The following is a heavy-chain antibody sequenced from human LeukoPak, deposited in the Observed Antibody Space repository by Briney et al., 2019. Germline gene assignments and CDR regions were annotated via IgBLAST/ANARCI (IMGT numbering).Heavy chain of an antibody. D-gene: IGHD6-19*01. Sequence: GGSLRLSCAGSGFTFSSYAMHWVRQAPGKGLEWVAITSSDGRQKYYADSVKGRFTISEDNSKNTLYLQMNSLRTEDTAVYYCAGGPKSQKQWLFSLFDPWGQGTLVTVSS. J-gene: IGHJ5*02. CDR2: TSSDGRQK. CDR1: GFTFSSYA. V-gene: IGHV3-30*04. CDR3: AGGPKSQKQWLFSLFDP.